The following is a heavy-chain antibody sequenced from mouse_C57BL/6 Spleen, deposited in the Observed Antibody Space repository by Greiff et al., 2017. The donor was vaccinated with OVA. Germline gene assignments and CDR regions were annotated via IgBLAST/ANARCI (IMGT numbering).Heavy chain of an antibody. J-gene: IGHJ2*01. CDR3: ARVTTAYYFDY. Sequence: QVQLQQSGPELVKPGASVKISCKASGYAFSSSWMNWVKQRPGKGLEWIGRIYPGDGDTNYNGKFKGKATLTADKSSSTAYMQLSSLTSEDSAVYFCARVTTAYYFDYWGQGTTLTVSS. D-gene: IGHD1-2*01. V-gene: IGHV1-82*01. CDR1: GYAFSSSW. CDR2: IYPGDGDT.